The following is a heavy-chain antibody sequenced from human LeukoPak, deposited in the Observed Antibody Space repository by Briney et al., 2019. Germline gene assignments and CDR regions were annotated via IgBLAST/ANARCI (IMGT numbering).Heavy chain of an antibody. J-gene: IGHJ4*02. V-gene: IGHV3-7*01. Sequence: GGSLRLSCAASGFRFNTYWMSWVRQAPGKGLEWVANIKQDGNEKYYADSVKGRFTISRDNGKNSLDLQMNSLRADDTAAYYCARDCESGYSYGLCWGQGTLVTVSS. CDR3: ARDCESGYSYGLC. CDR2: IKQDGNEK. D-gene: IGHD5-18*01. CDR1: GFRFNTYW.